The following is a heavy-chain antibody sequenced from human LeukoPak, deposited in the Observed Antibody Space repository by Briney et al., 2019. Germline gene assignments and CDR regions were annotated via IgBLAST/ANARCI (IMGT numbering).Heavy chain of an antibody. Sequence: GGSLRLSCAASGFTFSSYSMNWVRQAPGKGLEWVSSISSSSSYIYYADSVKGRFTISRDNAKNSLYLQMNSLRAEDTAVYYCATRSEVAENDAFDIWGQGTMVTVSS. CDR1: GFTFSSYS. CDR3: ATRSEVAENDAFDI. J-gene: IGHJ3*02. CDR2: ISSSSSYI. D-gene: IGHD5-12*01. V-gene: IGHV3-21*01.